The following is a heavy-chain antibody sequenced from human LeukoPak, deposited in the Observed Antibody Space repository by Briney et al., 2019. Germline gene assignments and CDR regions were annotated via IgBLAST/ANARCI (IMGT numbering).Heavy chain of an antibody. Sequence: PSETLSLTCIVSGGSISNYYWSWIRQPAGKGLEWIGRIYTSGSTNYNPSLKSRVTLSVDTSKNQFSLNLSSVTAADTALYYCARGIYGDYVGWYFDLWGRGTLVTVSS. J-gene: IGHJ2*01. D-gene: IGHD4-17*01. CDR1: GGSISNYY. V-gene: IGHV4-4*07. CDR2: IYTSGST. CDR3: ARGIYGDYVGWYFDL.